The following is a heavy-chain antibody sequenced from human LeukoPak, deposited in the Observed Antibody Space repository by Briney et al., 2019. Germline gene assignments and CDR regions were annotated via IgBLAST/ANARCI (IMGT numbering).Heavy chain of an antibody. Sequence: GGSLRLSCAASGFTVSSNYMNWVRQAPGKGLEWVSYISSSSSTIYYADSVKGRFTISRDNAKNSLYLQMNSLRAEDTAVYYCXXXXXXXCSSTSCYDEHHDYWGQGTLVTVSS. CDR3: XXXXXXXCSSTSCYDEHHDY. J-gene: IGHJ4*02. D-gene: IGHD2-2*01. V-gene: IGHV3-48*01. CDR2: ISSSSSTI. CDR1: GFTVSSNY.